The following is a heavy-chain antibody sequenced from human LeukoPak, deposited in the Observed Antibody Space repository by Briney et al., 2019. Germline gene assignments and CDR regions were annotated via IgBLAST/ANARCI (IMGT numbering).Heavy chain of an antibody. Sequence: ASVKVSCRASGYTFTSYYMHWVRQAPGQGLEWMGLINPSGGSTSYAQKFQGRVTMTGDMSTSTVYMELSSLRSEDTAVYYCARDIGSSGWYGGDAFDIWGQGTMVTVSS. J-gene: IGHJ3*02. CDR2: INPSGGST. CDR3: ARDIGSSGWYGGDAFDI. D-gene: IGHD6-19*01. CDR1: GYTFTSYY. V-gene: IGHV1-46*01.